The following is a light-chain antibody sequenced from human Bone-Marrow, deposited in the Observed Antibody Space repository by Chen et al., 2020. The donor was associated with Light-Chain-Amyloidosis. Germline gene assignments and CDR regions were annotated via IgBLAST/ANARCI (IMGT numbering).Light chain of an antibody. CDR2: DAS. Sequence: DIQMTQSPSTLSPSVGDRVTITCRASQSISTSLAWYQQKPGKAPKLLIYDASTLEAGVPSRFSGSGSGTYFTLTINSLQPDDCATYFCQPYNRYPYPFGQGTKLEI. CDR3: QPYNRYPYP. V-gene: IGKV1-5*01. CDR1: QSISTS. J-gene: IGKJ2*01.